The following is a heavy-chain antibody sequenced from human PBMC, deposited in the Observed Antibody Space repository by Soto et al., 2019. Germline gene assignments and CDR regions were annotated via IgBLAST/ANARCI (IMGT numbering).Heavy chain of an antibody. V-gene: IGHV3-53*02. CDR1: GFTVSSNY. J-gene: IGHJ6*02. CDR2: IYSGGST. D-gene: IGHD5-18*01. CDR3: ARASVTYYGTDV. Sequence: EVQLVETGGGLIQPGGSLRLSCAASGFTVSSNYMSWVRQAPGKGLEWVSVIYSGGSTYYADSVKGRFTISRDNSKNTLYLHMNSLRAEDTAVYYCARASVTYYGTDVWGQGTTVTVSS.